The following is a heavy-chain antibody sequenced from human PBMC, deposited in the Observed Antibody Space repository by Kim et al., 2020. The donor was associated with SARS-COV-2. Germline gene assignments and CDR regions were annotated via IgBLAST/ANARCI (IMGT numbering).Heavy chain of an antibody. CDR3: ATARRVRVKAFDC. J-gene: IGHJ4*02. Sequence: AHSVKGRFTISRDNAKNTLFLEMNSLRAEDTAVYYCATARRVRVKAFDCWGQGTLVTVSS. V-gene: IGHV3-23*01.